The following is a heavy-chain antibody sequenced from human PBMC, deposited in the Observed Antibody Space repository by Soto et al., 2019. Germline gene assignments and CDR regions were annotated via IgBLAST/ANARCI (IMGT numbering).Heavy chain of an antibody. CDR3: ARDGYSSGWEQSFDD. J-gene: IGHJ4*02. CDR2: ISAYNGNT. Sequence: ASVKVSCKASGYTFTSYGISWVRQAPGQGLEWMGWISAYNGNTNYAQKLQGRVTMTTDTSTSTAYMELRSLRSDDTAVYYCARDGYSSGWEQSFDDWGQGTLVTVSS. V-gene: IGHV1-18*01. CDR1: GYTFTSYG. D-gene: IGHD6-19*01.